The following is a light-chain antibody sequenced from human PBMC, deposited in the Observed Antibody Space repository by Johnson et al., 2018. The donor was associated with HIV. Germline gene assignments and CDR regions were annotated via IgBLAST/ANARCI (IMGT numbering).Light chain of an antibody. J-gene: IGLJ1*01. CDR2: EDN. CDR3: GTWDSSLSAYV. CDR1: SSNVGSSF. Sequence: QSLLTQPPSVSAAPGQTVTISCSGSSSNVGSSFVSWYRQVPGTAPKLLIYEDNKRPSGIPDRFSGSKSGTSATLGITGLQTGDEADYYCGTWDSSLSAYVFVTGTKVTFL. V-gene: IGLV1-51*01.